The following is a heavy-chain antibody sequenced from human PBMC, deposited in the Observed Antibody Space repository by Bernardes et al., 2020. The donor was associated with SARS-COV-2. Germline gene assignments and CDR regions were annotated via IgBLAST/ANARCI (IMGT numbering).Heavy chain of an antibody. V-gene: IGHV3-74*01. Sequence: GGSLRLSCAASGFTVNSYWMHWVRQAPGEGLVWVSRISGDGTNTIYADSVKGRFTISSDRSKNTLYLQMNSLRVEDMGVYYCARKTGHDYGMDVWGQGTTFAVSS. CDR3: ARKTGHDYGMDV. CDR1: GFTVNSYW. D-gene: IGHD3-10*01. J-gene: IGHJ6*02. CDR2: ISGDGTNT.